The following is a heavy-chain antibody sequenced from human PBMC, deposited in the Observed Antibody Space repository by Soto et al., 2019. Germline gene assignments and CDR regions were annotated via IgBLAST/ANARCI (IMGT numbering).Heavy chain of an antibody. D-gene: IGHD3-22*01. CDR3: ARFVDSSGYYSFNYYYGMDV. CDR2: ISAYNGNT. Sequence: ASVKVSCKASGYTFTSYGISWVRQAPGQGVEWMRWISAYNGNTNYAQKLQGRVTMTTDTSTSTAYMELRSLRSDDTAVYYCARFVDSSGYYSFNYYYGMDVWGQGTAVTVSS. J-gene: IGHJ6*02. V-gene: IGHV1-18*04. CDR1: GYTFTSYG.